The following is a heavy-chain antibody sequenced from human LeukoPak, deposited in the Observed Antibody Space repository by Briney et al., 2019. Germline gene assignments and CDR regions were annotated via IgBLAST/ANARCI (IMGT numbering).Heavy chain of an antibody. J-gene: IGHJ3*02. D-gene: IGHD6-13*01. CDR3: ARGVAAAARGAFDI. CDR1: GFTFSSYS. CDR2: ISSGSYHI. Sequence: GWSLRLSCEASGFTFSSYSMNWVRQAPGKGLEWVSSISSGSYHIYYADAVKGRFTISRDNAKNSLYLQMNSLRAEDTAVYYWARGVAAAARGAFDIWGQGTMVTVSS. V-gene: IGHV3-21*01.